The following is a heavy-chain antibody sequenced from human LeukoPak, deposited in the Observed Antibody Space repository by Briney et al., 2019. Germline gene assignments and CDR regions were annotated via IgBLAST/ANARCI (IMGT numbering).Heavy chain of an antibody. CDR1: GYSISSCYY. J-gene: IGHJ4*02. CDR2: FYHGGST. CDR3: TRDYYCGGDCFDPDFDY. V-gene: IGHV4-38-2*02. D-gene: IGHD2-21*02. Sequence: SETLSLTCAVSGYSISSCYYWGWIRQPPGKGREWIGSFYHGGSTYYNPSLKSRVTISLDMSKNQFSLKLTSVTAADTAVYYCTRDYYCGGDCFDPDFDYWGQGTLVAVSS.